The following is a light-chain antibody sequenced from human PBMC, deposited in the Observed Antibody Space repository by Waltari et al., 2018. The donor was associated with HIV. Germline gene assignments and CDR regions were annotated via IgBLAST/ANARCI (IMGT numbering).Light chain of an antibody. J-gene: IGLJ3*02. CDR1: SSDVGGYNY. CDR2: DVT. CDR3: FSYAGRYTWV. Sequence: QSALTQPRSVSGSPGQSVTISCSGTSSDVGGYNYVSWYQQHPGKAPKLMIYDVTERPSCFPDLFSCSKSGNTASLTISGLQADDEADYYFFSYAGRYTWVFGGGTALTVL. V-gene: IGLV2-11*01.